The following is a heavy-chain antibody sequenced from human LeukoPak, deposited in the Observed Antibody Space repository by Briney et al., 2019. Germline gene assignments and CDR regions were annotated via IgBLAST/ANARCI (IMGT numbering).Heavy chain of an antibody. J-gene: IGHJ4*02. CDR3: ARTDFWGNFDY. D-gene: IGHD3-3*01. V-gene: IGHV3-48*01. CDR1: GFTFSSYS. CDR2: ISSSSSTI. Sequence: PGGSLRLSCAASGFTFSSYSMNWVRQAPGKGLEWVSYISSSSSTIYYADSVKGPFTISRDNAKNSLYLQMNSLRAEDTAVYYCARTDFWGNFDYWGQGTLVTVPS.